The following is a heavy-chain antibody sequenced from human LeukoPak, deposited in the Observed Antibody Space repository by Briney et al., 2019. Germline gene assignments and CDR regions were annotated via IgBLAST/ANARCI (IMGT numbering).Heavy chain of an antibody. CDR1: GYTFTSYG. CDR3: ARDYYDSSGSGHFDY. Sequence: ASVKVSCKASGYTFTSYGISWVRQAPGQGLEWMGWISGYNGNTNFAQKLQGRVTMTTDTSTSTAYMELRSLTSDDTAVYYCARDYYDSSGSGHFDYWGQGALVTVSS. D-gene: IGHD3-22*01. CDR2: ISGYNGNT. V-gene: IGHV1-18*01. J-gene: IGHJ4*02.